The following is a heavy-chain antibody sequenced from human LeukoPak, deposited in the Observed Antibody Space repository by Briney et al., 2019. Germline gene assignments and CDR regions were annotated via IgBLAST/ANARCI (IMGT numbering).Heavy chain of an antibody. J-gene: IGHJ4*02. D-gene: IGHD6-13*01. CDR2: INDDGSVR. Sequence: GGSLRLSCAASGFTFSSYWMHWVRQTPGQGQVRVSDINDDGSVRRYGDSVKGRFTISRDNAKNTLYLQVDNMKAEDTAMYFCARGGYSPVDHWGQGTLVTVSS. CDR3: ARGGYSPVDH. CDR1: GFTFSSYW. V-gene: IGHV3-74*01.